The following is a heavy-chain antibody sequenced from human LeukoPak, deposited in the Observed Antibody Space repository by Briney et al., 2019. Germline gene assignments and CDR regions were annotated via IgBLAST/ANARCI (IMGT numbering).Heavy chain of an antibody. CDR1: GFTLDDYA. Sequence: GGSLRLSCAASGFTLDDYAMQWVRHAPGKGGEGVSGISWNSGSIGYADSVKGRFTISRDNAKNSLYLQMNSLRAEDTALYYCAKEGRPAAPFFDYWGQGTLVTVSS. V-gene: IGHV3-9*01. CDR3: AKEGRPAAPFFDY. D-gene: IGHD2-2*01. J-gene: IGHJ4*02. CDR2: ISWNSGSI.